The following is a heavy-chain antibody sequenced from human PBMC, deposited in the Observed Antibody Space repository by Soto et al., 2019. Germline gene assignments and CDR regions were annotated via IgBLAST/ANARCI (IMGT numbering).Heavy chain of an antibody. D-gene: IGHD2-2*01. CDR1: GYPFTGSY. Sequence: SVKDSCQASGYPFTGSYMHWVRQAPGQGLEWMGWINPNSGGTNYAQKCQGRVTMTRETSISTAYMELSRLTSDDTAVYYCASLVPAAKPIGMDVWGQGTTVTVSS. CDR2: INPNSGGT. J-gene: IGHJ6*02. V-gene: IGHV1-2*02. CDR3: ASLVPAAKPIGMDV.